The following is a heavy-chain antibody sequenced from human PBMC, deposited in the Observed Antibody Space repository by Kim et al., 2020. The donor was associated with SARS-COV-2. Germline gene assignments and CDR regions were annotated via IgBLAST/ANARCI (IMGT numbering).Heavy chain of an antibody. J-gene: IGHJ2*01. V-gene: IGHV3-23*01. Sequence: SVKGRFTISRDNSKNTLYLQMNSLRAEDTAVYYCAKDSDSGSYYFWYFDLWGRGTLVTVSS. CDR3: AKDSDSGSYYFWYFDL. D-gene: IGHD1-26*01.